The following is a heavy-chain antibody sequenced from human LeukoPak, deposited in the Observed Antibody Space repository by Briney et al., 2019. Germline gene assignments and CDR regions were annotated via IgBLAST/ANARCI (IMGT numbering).Heavy chain of an antibody. J-gene: IGHJ6*02. CDR2: IYYSGST. V-gene: IGHV4-31*03. CDR1: GGSISSGGYY. Sequence: SETLFLTCTVSGGSISSGGYYWSWIRQHPGKGLEWIGYIYYSGSTYYNPSLKSRVTISVDTSKNQFSLKLSSVTAADTAVYYCARDSARVVPAAHYGMDVWGQGTTVTVSS. D-gene: IGHD2-2*01. CDR3: ARDSARVVPAAHYGMDV.